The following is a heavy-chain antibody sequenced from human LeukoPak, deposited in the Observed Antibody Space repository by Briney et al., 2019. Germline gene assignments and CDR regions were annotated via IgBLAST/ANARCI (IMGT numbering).Heavy chain of an antibody. Sequence: PSETLSLTCTVSGGSISSSSYYWGWIRQPPGKGLEWIGSIYYSGSTYYNPSLKSRVTISVDTSKNQFSLKLSSVTAADTAVYYCARHKLFGELLGNWFDPWGQGTLVTVSS. V-gene: IGHV4-39*07. CDR1: GGSISSSSYY. CDR2: IYYSGST. CDR3: ARHKLFGELLGNWFDP. D-gene: IGHD3-10*01. J-gene: IGHJ5*02.